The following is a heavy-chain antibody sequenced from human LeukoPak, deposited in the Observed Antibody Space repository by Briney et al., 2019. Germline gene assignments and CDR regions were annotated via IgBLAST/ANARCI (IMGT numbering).Heavy chain of an antibody. D-gene: IGHD6-13*01. CDR2: IYYSGSA. J-gene: IGHJ6*03. V-gene: IGHV4-59*01. Sequence: SETLSLTCTVSGGFISSYYWSWIRQPPGKGLEWIGYIYYSGSANYNPSLKSRVTISVDTSKNQFSLKLSSVTAADTAVYYCAREEYSSSWYYSYYYMDVWGKGTTVTVSS. CDR1: GGFISSYY. CDR3: AREEYSSSWYYSYYYMDV.